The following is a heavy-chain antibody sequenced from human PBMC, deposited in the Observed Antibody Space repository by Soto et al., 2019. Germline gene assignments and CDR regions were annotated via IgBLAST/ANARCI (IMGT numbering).Heavy chain of an antibody. Sequence: LCGGSIRSGGYYWSWIRQRPGKGLEWIGYISYSGTTYYNPSFESRVTISADTSKNQFSVKLTSVTAADTAVYYCARRIPIAGLFDYWGQGTLVTVSS. CDR1: GGSIRSGGYY. D-gene: IGHD6-13*01. CDR2: ISYSGTT. CDR3: ARRIPIAGLFDY. J-gene: IGHJ4*02. V-gene: IGHV4-31*02.